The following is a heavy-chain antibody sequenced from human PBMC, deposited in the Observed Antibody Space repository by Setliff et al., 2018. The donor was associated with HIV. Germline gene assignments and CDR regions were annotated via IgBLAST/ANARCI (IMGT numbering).Heavy chain of an antibody. J-gene: IGHJ5*02. CDR3: AKEQEIGSYLDP. CDR2: IIPILGMP. D-gene: IGHD2-2*02. Sequence: SVKVSCKASGGAFISHTFTWVRQAPGQGLEWMGRIIPILGMPNYAQNFQGRLTISADKSTRTAYLELSSLRSDDSDVYFCAKEQEIGSYLDPWGQGTLVTVSS. CDR1: GGAFISHT. V-gene: IGHV1-69*04.